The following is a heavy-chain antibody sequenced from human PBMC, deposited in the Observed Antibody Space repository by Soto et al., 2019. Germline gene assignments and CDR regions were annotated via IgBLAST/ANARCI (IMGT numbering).Heavy chain of an antibody. V-gene: IGHV4-39*01. CDR1: GGSISSSSYY. Sequence: PXESLSLTGPVSGGSISSSSYYWGWIRQPPGKGLEWIGSIYYSGSTYYNPSLKSRVTISVDTSKNQFSLKLSSVTAADTAVYYCARHLYDFWSGYYGAPLYYYYGMDVWGQGTKVTVYS. D-gene: IGHD3-3*01. J-gene: IGHJ6*02. CDR3: ARHLYDFWSGYYGAPLYYYYGMDV. CDR2: IYYSGST.